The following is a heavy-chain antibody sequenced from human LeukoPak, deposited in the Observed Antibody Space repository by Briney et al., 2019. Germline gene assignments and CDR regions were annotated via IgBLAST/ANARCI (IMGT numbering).Heavy chain of an antibody. V-gene: IGHV4-34*01. Sequence: SETLSLTCAVYDGSFSGQYWSWIRQPPGKGLEWIGEINRSGRTNYNPSLKSRVTISVDTSKKQFSLKLSSVTAADTAVYYCATYGGYSPFDYWGQGTLVTVSS. CDR1: DGSFSGQY. CDR3: ATYGGYSPFDY. CDR2: INRSGRT. J-gene: IGHJ4*02. D-gene: IGHD4-23*01.